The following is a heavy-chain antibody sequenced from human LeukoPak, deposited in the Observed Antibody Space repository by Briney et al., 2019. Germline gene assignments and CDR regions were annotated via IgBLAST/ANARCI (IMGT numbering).Heavy chain of an antibody. V-gene: IGHV3-30*03. CDR3: ARGVGTAGMYYFDY. CDR1: GFTFSDYY. J-gene: IGHJ4*02. CDR2: ILYDGSNK. Sequence: GESLRLSCAASGFTFSDYYMTWIRPAPGKGLEWVAVILYDGSNKFYADSVKGRFTISRDNSKNTLYLQMNSLRAEDTAVYYCARGVGTAGMYYFDYWGQGTLVTVSS. D-gene: IGHD3-10*01.